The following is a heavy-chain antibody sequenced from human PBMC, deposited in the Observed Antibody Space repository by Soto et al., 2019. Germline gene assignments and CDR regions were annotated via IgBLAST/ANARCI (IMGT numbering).Heavy chain of an antibody. CDR3: TRGRSSGWFAY. CDR2: FYYSGST. CDR1: GGSVSSGSYN. Sequence: PSETLSLTCTVPGGSVSSGSYNWSWIRQPPGKGLGWIGYFYYSGSTNYNPSRKSRVTVSVDTTKTHLSLKLTSVTTADTAVYSCTRGRSSGWFAYWGQGTTVTVSS. J-gene: IGHJ6*02. D-gene: IGHD6-19*01. V-gene: IGHV4-61*03.